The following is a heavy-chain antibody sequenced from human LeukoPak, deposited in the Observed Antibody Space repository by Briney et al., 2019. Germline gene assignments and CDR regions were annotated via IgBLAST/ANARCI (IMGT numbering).Heavy chain of an antibody. V-gene: IGHV4-59*01. J-gene: IGHJ4*02. CDR2: IYYSGST. Sequence: PSETLSLTCTVSGGSISSYYWSWIRQPPGKGLEWIGYIYYSGSTNYNPSLKSRVTIPVDTSKNQFSLKLSSVTAADTAVYYCARDRGYSSSPTYDYWGQGTLVTVSS. CDR1: GGSISSYY. D-gene: IGHD6-6*01. CDR3: ARDRGYSSSPTYDY.